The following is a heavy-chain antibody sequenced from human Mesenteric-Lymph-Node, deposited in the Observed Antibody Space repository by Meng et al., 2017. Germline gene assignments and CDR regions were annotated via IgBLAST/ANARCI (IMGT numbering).Heavy chain of an antibody. CDR3: ASFGYYDSSGYYYGNWFDP. V-gene: IGHV1-69*06. Sequence: VQVVQSGAGGKKPGAPVKGSCKASGGTFSSYAISWGRQAPGQGLEWMGGIIPIFGTANYAQKFQGRVTITADKSTSTAYMELSSLRSEDTAVYYCASFGYYDSSGYYYGNWFDPWGQGTLVTVSS. CDR1: GGTFSSYA. J-gene: IGHJ5*02. CDR2: IIPIFGTA. D-gene: IGHD3-22*01.